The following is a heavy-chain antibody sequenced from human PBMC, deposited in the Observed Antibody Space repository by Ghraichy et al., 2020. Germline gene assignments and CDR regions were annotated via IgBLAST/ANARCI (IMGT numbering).Heavy chain of an antibody. J-gene: IGHJ4*02. CDR1: GFTFSSYA. D-gene: IGHD2-2*01. CDR3: ARALLGYCSSTSCYAVGY. Sequence: LSLTCAASGFTFSSYAMHWVRQAPGKGLEYVSAISSNGGSTYYANSVKGRFTISRDNSKNTLYLQMGSLRAEDMAVYYCARALLGYCSSTSCYAVGYWGQGTLVTVSS. V-gene: IGHV3-64*01. CDR2: ISSNGGST.